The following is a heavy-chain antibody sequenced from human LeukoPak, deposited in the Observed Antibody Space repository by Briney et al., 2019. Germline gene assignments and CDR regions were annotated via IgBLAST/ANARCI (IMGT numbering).Heavy chain of an antibody. J-gene: IGHJ4*02. CDR1: GGTFSSYA. CDR2: IIPIFGTA. CDR3: ARLPSDIAVAGTYYFDY. Sequence: ASVTVSCKAPGGTFSSYAISWVRQAPGQGLEWMGGIIPIFGTANYAQKFQGRVTITADESTSTAYMGLSSLRSEDTAVYYCARLPSDIAVAGTYYFDYWGQGTLVTVPS. V-gene: IGHV1-69*01. D-gene: IGHD6-19*01.